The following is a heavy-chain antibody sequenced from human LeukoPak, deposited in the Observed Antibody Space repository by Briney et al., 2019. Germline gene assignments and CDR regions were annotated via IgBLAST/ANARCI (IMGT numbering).Heavy chain of an antibody. D-gene: IGHD1-26*01. CDR3: ARLVGASWFDS. CDR1: GDSVSTNSAT. Sequence: SQTFSLTCAISGDSVSTNSATWTWLRQSPSRGLEWLGRTYYRSKWNNDYAVSMKSRITINPDTSKNQFSLQLNSVTPEDTAVYYCARLVGASWFDSWGQGTPVTVSS. V-gene: IGHV6-1*01. CDR2: TYYRSKWNN. J-gene: IGHJ5*01.